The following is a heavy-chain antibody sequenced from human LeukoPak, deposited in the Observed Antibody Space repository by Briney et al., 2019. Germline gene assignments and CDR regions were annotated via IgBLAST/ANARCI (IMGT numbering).Heavy chain of an antibody. J-gene: IGHJ6*03. CDR3: ARRGVTVGAPPYMDV. CDR1: GFTFSSYA. CDR2: ISGSGGST. D-gene: IGHD1-26*01. Sequence: PGGSLRLSCAASGFTFSSYAMRWVRQAPGKGLEWVSAISGSGGSTYYADSVKGRFTISRDNSKNTLCLQMNSLRVEDTALYYCARRGVTVGAPPYMDVWGKGTTVTVSS. V-gene: IGHV3-23*01.